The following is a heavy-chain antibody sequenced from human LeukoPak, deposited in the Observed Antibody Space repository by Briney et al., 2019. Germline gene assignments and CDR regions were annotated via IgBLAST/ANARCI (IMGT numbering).Heavy chain of an antibody. CDR3: AMAQIGDDAFDI. V-gene: IGHV5-51*01. J-gene: IGHJ3*02. CDR1: GSFITSYW. CDR2: IYPGDSDT. Sequence: GASLQISSEGSGSFITSYWIGWVRPLPGKGLEWMGIIYPGDSDTSYGPSFQGQVTISADKSISTAYLQWSSLKASDTAMYYCAMAQIGDDAFDIWGQGTMVTVSS.